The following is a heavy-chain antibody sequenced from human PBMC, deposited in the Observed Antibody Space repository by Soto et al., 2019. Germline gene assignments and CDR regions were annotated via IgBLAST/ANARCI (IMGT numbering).Heavy chain of an antibody. V-gene: IGHV3-11*06. D-gene: IGHD3-10*01. Sequence: VGSLRLSCDASGFIFSDYYMTWIRQAPGKGLEWISYISHSSTFTNYADSVKGRFTISRDNAKNSLSLQMNSPRVEDTAMYYCARAYGPFTWGQGTLVTVSS. CDR3: ARAYGPFT. CDR2: ISHSSTFT. CDR1: GFIFSDYY. J-gene: IGHJ5*02.